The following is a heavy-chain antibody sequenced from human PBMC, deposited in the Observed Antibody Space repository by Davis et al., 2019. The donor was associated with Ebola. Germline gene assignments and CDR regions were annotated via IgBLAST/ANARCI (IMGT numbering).Heavy chain of an antibody. CDR2: YYYTGST. J-gene: IGHJ4*02. D-gene: IGHD3-22*01. CDR1: GASISSYY. Sequence: SETLSLTCTISGASISSYYWNWIRQPPGKGLEWIGYYYYTGSTYYNPSLKSRVTISVDTSKNQFSLKLSSVTAADTAVYYCARGDSYYDPSGYYAGPEAPDHWGQGTLVSVSS. CDR3: ARGDSYYDPSGYYAGPEAPDH. V-gene: IGHV4-59*12.